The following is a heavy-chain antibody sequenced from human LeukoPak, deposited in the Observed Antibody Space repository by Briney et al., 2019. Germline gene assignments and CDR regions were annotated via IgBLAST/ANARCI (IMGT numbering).Heavy chain of an antibody. Sequence: ASVKVSCKASGYTFTTSGTSWVRQAPGQGLEWMGWISGYNSNTDYAQKFQGRVTMTTDISTSTAYMELRSLRSDDTAVYYCARDVAAAGVDPWGQGTLVIVSS. CDR1: GYTFTTSG. J-gene: IGHJ5*02. D-gene: IGHD6-13*01. CDR2: ISGYNSNT. V-gene: IGHV1-18*01. CDR3: ARDVAAAGVDP.